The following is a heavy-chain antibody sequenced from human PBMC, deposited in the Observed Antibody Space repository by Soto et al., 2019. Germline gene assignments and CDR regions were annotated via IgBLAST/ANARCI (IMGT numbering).Heavy chain of an antibody. CDR2: IYPGDSET. V-gene: IGHV5-51*01. CDR1: GYSFSSYW. D-gene: IGHD2-21*01. J-gene: IGHJ5*02. CDR3: ARGHIQAPEEWCDP. Sequence: GESLKISCKDSGYSFSSYWIGWVRQMPGKGLEWMGIIYPGDSETRYSPSFQGQVTISADKSISTAYLQWSSLKASDTAMYYCARGHIQAPEEWCDPWGQGTLVAVSS.